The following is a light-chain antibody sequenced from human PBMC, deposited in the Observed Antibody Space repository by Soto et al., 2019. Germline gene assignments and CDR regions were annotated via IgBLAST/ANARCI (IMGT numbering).Light chain of an antibody. CDR1: SSDIGAGFD. CDR3: QSYENSRTGFYV. V-gene: IGLV1-40*01. J-gene: IGLJ1*01. CDR2: GNT. Sequence: QSVLTQPPSVSGAPGQRVSISCSGSSSDIGAGFDVHWYQHLPGTAPKLLIYGNTNRPSGVPGRFSGSKSGTSASLVITGLQAEDEADYYCQSYENSRTGFYVFGTGTK.